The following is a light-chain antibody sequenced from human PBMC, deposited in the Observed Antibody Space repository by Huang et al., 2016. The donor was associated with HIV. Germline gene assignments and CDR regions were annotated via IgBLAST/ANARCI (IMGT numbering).Light chain of an antibody. CDR2: GAD. CDR1: QSISSK. Sequence: EIVMTQSPATLSVSPGERATLSCRASQSISSKLAWYQQQPGQAPRLLIYGADDSATVIPARFSGSGSGTEFTLTISSLQSEDFAVYYCQQYKNWPPLTFGQGTRLEIK. V-gene: IGKV3-15*01. CDR3: QQYKNWPPLT. J-gene: IGKJ5*01.